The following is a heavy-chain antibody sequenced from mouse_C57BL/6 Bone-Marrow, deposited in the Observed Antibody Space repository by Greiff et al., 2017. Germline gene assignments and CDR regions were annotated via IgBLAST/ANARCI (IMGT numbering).Heavy chain of an antibody. CDR1: GFSLTSYG. Sequence: VQLQESGPGLVQPSQSLSITCTVSGFSLTSYGVHWVRQSPGKGLEWLGVIWRGGSTDYNAAFMSRLSITKDNSKSQVFFKMNSLQADDTAIYYCAKDYYGSSYWYSDVWGTGTTVTVSS. CDR3: AKDYYGSSYWYSDV. J-gene: IGHJ1*03. CDR2: IWRGGST. D-gene: IGHD1-1*01. V-gene: IGHV2-5*01.